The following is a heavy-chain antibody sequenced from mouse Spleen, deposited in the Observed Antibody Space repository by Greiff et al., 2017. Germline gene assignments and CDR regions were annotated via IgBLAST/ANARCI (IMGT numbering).Heavy chain of an antibody. Sequence: EVKVEESGGGLVKPGGSLKLSCAASGFTFSSYAMSWVRQTPEKRLEWVASISSGGSTYYPDSVKGRFTISRDNARNILYLQMSSLRSEDTAMYYCARGEDDPAWFAYWGQGTLVTVSA. J-gene: IGHJ3*01. V-gene: IGHV5-6-5*01. CDR1: GFTFSSYA. CDR2: ISSGGST. D-gene: IGHD2-12*01. CDR3: ARGEDDPAWFAY.